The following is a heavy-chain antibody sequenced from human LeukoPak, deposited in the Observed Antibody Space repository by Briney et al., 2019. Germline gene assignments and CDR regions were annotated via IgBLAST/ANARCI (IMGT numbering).Heavy chain of an antibody. V-gene: IGHV1-69*05. CDR1: GGTFTNSA. CDR3: ARDVHGDYGSGWFDP. Sequence: SVKVSCKTSGGTFTNSAISWVRQAPGQGLEWLGGIMTLFGTAGYAQKFQGRVIITKDESTRTVYLELTSLTSDDTAVYYCARDVHGDYGSGWFDPWGQGTLVSVSS. CDR2: IMTLFGTA. D-gene: IGHD4-17*01. J-gene: IGHJ5*02.